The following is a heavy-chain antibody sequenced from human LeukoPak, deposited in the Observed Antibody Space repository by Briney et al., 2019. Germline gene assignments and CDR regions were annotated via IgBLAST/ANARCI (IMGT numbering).Heavy chain of an antibody. Sequence: PGGSLRLSCAASGFTFSSYNMNWVRQAPGKGLEWVSSISSTSIYIYYADSVKGRFTISRVNAKNSLYLQMNSLRAEDTAVYYCAREEDFDYWGQGTLVTVSS. CDR1: GFTFSSYN. CDR2: ISSTSIYI. J-gene: IGHJ4*02. CDR3: AREEDFDY. V-gene: IGHV3-21*06.